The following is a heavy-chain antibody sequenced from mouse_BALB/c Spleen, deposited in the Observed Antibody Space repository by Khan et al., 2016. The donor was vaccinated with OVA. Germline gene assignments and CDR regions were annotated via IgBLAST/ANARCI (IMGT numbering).Heavy chain of an antibody. Sequence: VQLQESGPELVKPGASVKMSCKASGHTFTAYYINWVKQTPGQGLQWIGWIHPGSANTKYNERFKGKATLTVDTSSSTAYMQLSSLTSEDTAVYFCAGGFDYGGHGTTLTVSS. J-gene: IGHJ2*01. CDR1: GHTFTAYY. CDR2: IHPGSANT. V-gene: IGHV1-84*01. CDR3: AGGFDY.